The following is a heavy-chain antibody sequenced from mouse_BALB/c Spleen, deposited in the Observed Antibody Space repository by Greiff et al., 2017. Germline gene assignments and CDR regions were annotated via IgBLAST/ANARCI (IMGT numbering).Heavy chain of an antibody. V-gene: IGHV1S81*02. CDR2: INPSNGRT. Sequence: VQLQQPGAELVKPGASVKLSCKASGYTFTSYWMHWVKQRPGQGLEWIGEINPSNGRTNYNEKFKSKATLTVDKSSSTAYMQLSSLTSEDSAVYYCARSFYYDYDGRFAYWGQGTLVTVSA. D-gene: IGHD2-4*01. CDR1: GYTFTSYW. J-gene: IGHJ3*01. CDR3: ARSFYYDYDGRFAY.